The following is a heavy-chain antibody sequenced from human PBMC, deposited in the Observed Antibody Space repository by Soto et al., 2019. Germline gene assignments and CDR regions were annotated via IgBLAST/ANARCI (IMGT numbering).Heavy chain of an antibody. Sequence: QEQLQQWGAGLLKPSETLSLTCVVYGGAFSGFYWTWIRQPPGKGLEWIGEIDHSESTNYNPPLKSRVTISVDTSKNQVSLTLSSVTAADTAVYYCARGRSSWYRRGSYYYYGMDVWGQGTAVTVSS. J-gene: IGHJ6*02. CDR2: IDHSEST. V-gene: IGHV4-34*01. CDR3: ARGRSSWYRRGSYYYYGMDV. CDR1: GGAFSGFY. D-gene: IGHD6-13*01.